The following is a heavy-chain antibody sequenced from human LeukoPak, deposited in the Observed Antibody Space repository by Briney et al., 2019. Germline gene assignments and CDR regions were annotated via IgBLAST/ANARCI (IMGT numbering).Heavy chain of an antibody. CDR1: GYSVSSGYY. CDR3: ASPRGYYDSSGYLSNWFDP. Sequence: SETLSLTCAVSGYSVSSGYYWGSIRQPPGKGMERIGSIYHSGSTYYNPSLKSLFTISVDTSKNQSSLKLSSVTAADTAVYYCASPRGYYDSSGYLSNWFDPWGQGTLVTVSS. J-gene: IGHJ5*02. V-gene: IGHV4-38-2*01. CDR2: IYHSGST. D-gene: IGHD3-22*01.